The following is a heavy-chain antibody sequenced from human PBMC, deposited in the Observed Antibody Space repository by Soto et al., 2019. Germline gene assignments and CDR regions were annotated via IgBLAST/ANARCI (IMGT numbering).Heavy chain of an antibody. J-gene: IGHJ5*02. Sequence: PGGSLRLSCVASGFTFSTYEMQWVRQAPGKGLEWVSYISNSGRNIYYADSVKGRFTISRDNAENSVYLQTSSLRGEDTAMYYFARYSGWYSYNWFDPWGQGTLVTVSS. CDR2: ISNSGRNI. CDR3: ARYSGWYSYNWFDP. V-gene: IGHV3-48*03. D-gene: IGHD6-19*01. CDR1: GFTFSTYE.